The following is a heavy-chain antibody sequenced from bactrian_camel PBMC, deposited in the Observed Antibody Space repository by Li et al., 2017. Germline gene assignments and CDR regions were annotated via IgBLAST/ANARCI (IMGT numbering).Heavy chain of an antibody. CDR1: GNTYNLNC. CDR2: IYTFGRTT. Sequence: VQLVESGGGSVPPGGSVRLSCAASGNTYNLNCLGWFRQAPGMEREQVAVFIYTFGRTTRHADSVKGRFTISKDNAGNSLFLHMSDLKPEDTAMYYCAASASFILTPRFYRFESSDYPYRGQGTQVTVS. J-gene: IGHJ4*01. V-gene: IGHV3S54*01. CDR3: AASASFILTPRFYRFESSDYPY. D-gene: IGHD4*01.